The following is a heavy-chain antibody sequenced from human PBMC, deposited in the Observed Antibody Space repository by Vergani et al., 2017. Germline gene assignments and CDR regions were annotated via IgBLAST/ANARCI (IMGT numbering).Heavy chain of an antibody. CDR1: GYTFTGYY. CDR2: INPNSGGT. Sequence: QVQLVQSGAEVKKPGASVKVSCKASGYTFTGYYMHWVRQAPGQGLEWMGWINPNSGGTNYAQKFQGMVTMTRDTSISTAYMELSRLRSDDTAVYYCARLYPPCETGTTYYYYMDVWGKGTTVTVSS. D-gene: IGHD1-1*01. J-gene: IGHJ6*03. V-gene: IGHV1-2*02. CDR3: ARLYPPCETGTTYYYYMDV.